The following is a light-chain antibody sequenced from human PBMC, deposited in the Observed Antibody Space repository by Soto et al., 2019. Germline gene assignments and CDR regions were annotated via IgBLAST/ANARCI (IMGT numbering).Light chain of an antibody. Sequence: QCALTQPASVSGSPGQSIAISCTGTSSDVGGYNYDSWYQQHPGKAPKLMIYDVSNRPSGVSNRFSGSKSGNTASLTISGLQAEDEADYYCSSYTSSSSWVFGGGTQLTV. CDR3: SSYTSSSSWV. V-gene: IGLV2-14*01. J-gene: IGLJ3*02. CDR1: SSDVGGYNY. CDR2: DVS.